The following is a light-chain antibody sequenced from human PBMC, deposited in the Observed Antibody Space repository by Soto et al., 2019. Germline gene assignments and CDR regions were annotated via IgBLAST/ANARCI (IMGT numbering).Light chain of an antibody. CDR3: QQCATPPLT. CDR2: DAS. Sequence: EIVLTQSPGTLSLSPGERATLSCRASQSVSKNFLAWYQHKPGQAPRLLIDDASNRATGIPDRFSGSGSGTDFTLTISSLEHEDSAVYYCQQCATPPLTFGQGTKVEIK. CDR1: QSVSKNF. J-gene: IGKJ1*01. V-gene: IGKV3-20*01.